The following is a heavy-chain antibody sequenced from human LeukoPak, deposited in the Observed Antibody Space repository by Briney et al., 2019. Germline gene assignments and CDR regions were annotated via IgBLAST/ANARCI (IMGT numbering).Heavy chain of an antibody. CDR3: AKFASGSYYSPFDF. J-gene: IGHJ4*02. D-gene: IGHD3-10*01. Sequence: GGSLRLSCAASGFISRDYPMSWVRQTPGKGLEWASSISAGGGGIYYADSVKGRFTVSRDDSKNTLYLQMNSLRAEDTAVYYCAKFASGSYYSPFDFWAREPWSPSPQ. CDR1: GFISRDYP. V-gene: IGHV3-23*01. CDR2: ISAGGGGI.